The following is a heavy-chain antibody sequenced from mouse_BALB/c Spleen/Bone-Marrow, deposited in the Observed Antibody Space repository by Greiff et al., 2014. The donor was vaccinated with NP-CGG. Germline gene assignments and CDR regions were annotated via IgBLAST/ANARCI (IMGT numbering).Heavy chain of an antibody. Sequence: VQLQQSGAELVRPGVSVKISCKGSGYTFTDYAMHWVKQSRAKSLEWIGVISTYYGDASYNQKFKGKATMTVDKSSSTAYMELARLTSEDSAIYYCARRGNYDAMDYWGQGTSVTVSS. V-gene: IGHV1S137*01. J-gene: IGHJ4*01. CDR3: ARRGNYDAMDY. D-gene: IGHD2-1*01. CDR1: GYTFTDYA. CDR2: ISTYYGDA.